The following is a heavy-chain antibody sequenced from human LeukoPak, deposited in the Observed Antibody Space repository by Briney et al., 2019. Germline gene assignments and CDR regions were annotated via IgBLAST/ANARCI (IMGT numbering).Heavy chain of an antibody. CDR2: INPNTGGT. CDR3: ARDPFRGYSSSFDY. J-gene: IGHJ4*02. D-gene: IGHD5-18*01. V-gene: IGHV1-2*02. CDR1: GYTFTGYC. Sequence: ASVKVSCKASGYTFTGYCLHWVRQAPGEGLEWMGWINPNTGGTYYGQEFQGRATMTSETSINTAYMELTRLTSDDTAVYYCARDPFRGYSSSFDYWGQGTLVTVSS.